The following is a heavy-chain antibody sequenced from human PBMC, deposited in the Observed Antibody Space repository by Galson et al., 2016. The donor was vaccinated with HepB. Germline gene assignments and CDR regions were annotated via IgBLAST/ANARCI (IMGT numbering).Heavy chain of an antibody. CDR3: ARDWRGSGSYNPYYYYGMDV. J-gene: IGHJ6*02. CDR2: ISYDGSKK. D-gene: IGHD3-10*01. V-gene: IGHV3-30*03. Sequence: SLRLSCAASAFTFSTYGMHWVRQAPGKGLEWVAVISYDGSKKYYADSVKGRFTISRDNSKNTLYLQMNSLRAEDTAVYYCARDWRGSGSYNPYYYYGMDVWGQGTTVTVSS. CDR1: AFTFSTYG.